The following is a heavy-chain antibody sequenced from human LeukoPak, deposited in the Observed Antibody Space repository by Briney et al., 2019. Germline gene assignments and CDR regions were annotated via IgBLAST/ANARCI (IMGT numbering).Heavy chain of an antibody. CDR3: AREYSSSWYPLSYFDY. CDR2: IYYSGST. Sequence: SETLSLTCTVSGGSISSSSYYWGWIRQPPGKGLEWIGSIYYSGSTYYNPSLKSRVTISVDTSKNQFSLKLSSVTAADTALYYCAREYSSSWYPLSYFDYWGQGTLVTVSS. V-gene: IGHV4-39*07. J-gene: IGHJ4*02. D-gene: IGHD6-13*01. CDR1: GGSISSSSYY.